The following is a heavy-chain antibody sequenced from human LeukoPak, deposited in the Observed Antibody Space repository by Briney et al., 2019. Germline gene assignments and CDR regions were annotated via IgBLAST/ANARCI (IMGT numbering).Heavy chain of an antibody. J-gene: IGHJ4*02. Sequence: PGESLRLSCAASGFTFSSYSVNWVRQAPGKGLEWVSIISRDSRTIIYADSVKGRLTISRDNAKNSLYLQMNSLRAEDAAVYFCAASPPGGPIDYWGQGALVSVSS. CDR1: GFTFSSYS. V-gene: IGHV3-21*01. CDR2: ISRDSRTI. CDR3: AASPPGGPIDY. D-gene: IGHD3-16*01.